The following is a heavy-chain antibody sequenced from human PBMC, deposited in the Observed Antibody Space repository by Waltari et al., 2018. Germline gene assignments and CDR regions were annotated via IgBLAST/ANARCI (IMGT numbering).Heavy chain of an antibody. CDR3: ARVSRRTYRSPVPGRHYYYGMDV. V-gene: IGHV3-74*03. CDR1: GFTFSSYR. D-gene: IGHD1-1*01. Sequence: EEQLVESGGGLVPPGDSLRLSCAVSGFTFSSYRMTWVRQAPGKGPLWVSRISSDASDTTYADSVKGRFTISRDNAKNTLYLQMNRLRAEDTAVYFCARVSRRTYRSPVPGRHYYYGMDVWGQVTTVTVSS. J-gene: IGHJ6*02. CDR2: ISSDASDT.